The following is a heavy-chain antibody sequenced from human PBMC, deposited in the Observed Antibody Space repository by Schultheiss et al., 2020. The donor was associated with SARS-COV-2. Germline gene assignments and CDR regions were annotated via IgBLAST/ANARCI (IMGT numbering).Heavy chain of an antibody. Sequence: GGSLRLSCAASGFTFSSYVMSWVRQAPGKGLEWVSSIRGSGATTYYADPVKGRFTISRDNSKNTLYLQMNSLRAEDTAVYYCARANGSTFDYWGQGTLVTVSS. CDR2: IRGSGATT. J-gene: IGHJ4*02. V-gene: IGHV3-23*01. CDR3: ARANGSTFDY. D-gene: IGHD2-15*01. CDR1: GFTFSSYV.